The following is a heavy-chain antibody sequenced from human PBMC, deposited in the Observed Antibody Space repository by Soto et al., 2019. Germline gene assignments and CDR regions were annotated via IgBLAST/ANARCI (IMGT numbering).Heavy chain of an antibody. CDR3: ARLNGYCVSTGCHGYYGMDV. CDR2: IYFGGTA. D-gene: IGHD2-2*03. Sequence: SETLSLTCTVSGGSISPYYWSWIRQPPGKGLEWIGYIYFGGTAKYNPSLKSRVSMSVDTSKNQFSLKLTSVTAADTAVYYCARLNGYCVSTGCHGYYGMDVWGQGTTVTVSS. CDR1: GGSISPYY. V-gene: IGHV4-59*08. J-gene: IGHJ6*02.